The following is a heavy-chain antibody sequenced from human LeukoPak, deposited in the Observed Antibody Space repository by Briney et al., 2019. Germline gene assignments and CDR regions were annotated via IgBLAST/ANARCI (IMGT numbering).Heavy chain of an antibody. CDR3: AKDPNGDYIGAFDF. CDR2: ITANGGYT. Sequence: GGSLRLSCAASAFSFSKFALIWVGQAPGKGLGGVPAITANGGYTLYADAVKGRFTVSRDNSKNTLYLQINSLRPEDTAMYYCAKDPNGDYIGAFDFWGQGTMVTVSS. CDR1: AFSFSKFA. J-gene: IGHJ3*01. D-gene: IGHD4-17*01. V-gene: IGHV3-23*01.